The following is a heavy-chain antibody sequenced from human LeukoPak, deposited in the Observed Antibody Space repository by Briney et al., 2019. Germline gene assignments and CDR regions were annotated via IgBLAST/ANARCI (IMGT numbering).Heavy chain of an antibody. CDR2: ISTSGTT. D-gene: IGHD3-10*01. Sequence: PSETLSLTCTVSGGSISSGSYYWSWIRQPAGKGLEWIGRISTSGTTNYDPSLKSRVTISVDTSKNHFSLKLSSVTAADTAVYYCARHYPGPDAFDMWGQGTMVTVSS. CDR1: GGSISSGSYY. V-gene: IGHV4-61*02. J-gene: IGHJ3*02. CDR3: ARHYPGPDAFDM.